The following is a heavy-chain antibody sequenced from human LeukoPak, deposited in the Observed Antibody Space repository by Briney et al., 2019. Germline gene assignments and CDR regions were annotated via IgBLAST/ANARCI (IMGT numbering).Heavy chain of an antibody. D-gene: IGHD3-10*01. CDR1: GFTFSDHY. CDR3: ARDGSSGSYYIDY. J-gene: IGHJ4*02. V-gene: IGHV3-72*01. Sequence: GGSLRLSCAASGFTFSDHYMDWVRQAPGKGLEWVGRIKNKANSYTTLYAASVEGRFTISRDDSKNSLYLQMSSLKTEDTAVYYCARDGSSGSYYIDYRGQGTLVTVSS. CDR2: IKNKANSYTT.